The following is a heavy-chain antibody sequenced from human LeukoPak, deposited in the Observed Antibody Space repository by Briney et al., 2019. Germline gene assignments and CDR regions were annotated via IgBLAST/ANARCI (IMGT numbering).Heavy chain of an antibody. J-gene: IGHJ3*02. CDR1: GYTFTGYY. D-gene: IGHD3-22*01. CDR3: ARGPYYYDSSGHSAFDI. Sequence: ASVKVSCKASGYTFTGYYMHWVRQAPGQGVEWMRWINPNSGGTNYAQKFQGRVTMTRYTSISTAYMELSRLRSDDTAVYYCARGPYYYDSSGHSAFDIWGQGTMVTVSS. CDR2: INPNSGGT. V-gene: IGHV1-2*02.